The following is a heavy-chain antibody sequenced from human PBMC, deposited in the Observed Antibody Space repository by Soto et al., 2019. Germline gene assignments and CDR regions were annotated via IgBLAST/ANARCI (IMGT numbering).Heavy chain of an antibody. V-gene: IGHV4-59*08. D-gene: IGHD3-10*01. CDR2: IYYSGST. CDR1: GGSISSYY. CDR3: ARHNYGSGRTYFDY. J-gene: IGHJ4*02. Sequence: QVQLQESGPGLVKPSETLSLTCTVSGGSISSYYWSWIRQPPGKGLEWIGYIYYSGSTNYNPSLKSRVTRAVDTSKNQFALKLNSMTAADTAVYYCARHNYGSGRTYFDYWGQGTLVTVSS.